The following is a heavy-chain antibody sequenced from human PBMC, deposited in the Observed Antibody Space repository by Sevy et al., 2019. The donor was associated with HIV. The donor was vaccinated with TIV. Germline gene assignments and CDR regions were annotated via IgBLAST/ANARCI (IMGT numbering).Heavy chain of an antibody. CDR2: ISYDGSNK. CDR1: GFTFSSYA. V-gene: IGHV3-30-3*01. D-gene: IGHD3-10*01. Sequence: GGSLRLSCAASGFTFSSYAMHWVRQAPGKGLEWVAVISYDGSNKYYADSVKGRFTISRDNSKNMLYLQMNSLRAEDTAVYYCARDWESGGFDYWGQGTLVTVSS. CDR3: ARDWESGGFDY. J-gene: IGHJ4*02.